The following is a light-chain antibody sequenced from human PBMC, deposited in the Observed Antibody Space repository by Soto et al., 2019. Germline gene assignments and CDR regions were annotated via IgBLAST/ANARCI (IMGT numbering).Light chain of an antibody. CDR3: QQYGSSQT. J-gene: IGKJ1*01. V-gene: IGKV3-20*01. CDR2: GAS. Sequence: EIVLTQSPGILSLSPGERATLSCRASQSLSSSYLAWYQQQPGQAPRLLIYGASSRATGIPDRFSGSGSGTDFTLTISRLEPEDFAVYYCQQYGSSQTFGQGNKVEIK. CDR1: QSLSSSY.